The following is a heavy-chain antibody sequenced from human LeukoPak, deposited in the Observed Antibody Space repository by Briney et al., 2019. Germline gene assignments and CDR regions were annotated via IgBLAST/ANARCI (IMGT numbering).Heavy chain of an antibody. Sequence: GASVKVSCKASGGTFSSYAISWVRQAPGQGLEWMGRIIPIFGIANYAQKFQGRVTITADKSTSTAYMELSSLGSEDTAVYYCARGPITAETSFDYWGQGTLVTVSS. CDR2: IIPIFGIA. CDR1: GGTFSSYA. D-gene: IGHD1-20*01. CDR3: ARGPITAETSFDY. J-gene: IGHJ4*02. V-gene: IGHV1-69*04.